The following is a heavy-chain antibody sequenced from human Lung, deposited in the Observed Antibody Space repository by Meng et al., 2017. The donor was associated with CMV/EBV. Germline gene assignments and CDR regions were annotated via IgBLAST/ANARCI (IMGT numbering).Heavy chain of an antibody. J-gene: IGHJ6*04. CDR3: AREGYCSSGSCYYYYYGMDV. D-gene: IGHD2-15*01. CDR1: GFTFDDYA. V-gene: IGHV3-9*01. CDR2: ISWNSGSI. Sequence: SCAASGFTFDDYAMHWVRQAPGKGLEWVSGISWNSGSIGYADSVKGRVTISRDNAKNSLYLQMNSLRAEDTALYYCAREGYCSSGSCYYYYYGMDVWXKGTTVTVSS.